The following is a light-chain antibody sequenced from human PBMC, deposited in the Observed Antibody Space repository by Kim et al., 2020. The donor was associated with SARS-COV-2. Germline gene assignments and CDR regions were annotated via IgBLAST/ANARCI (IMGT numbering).Light chain of an antibody. CDR1: SLESNY. Sequence: ALGQTVRRTCQGASLESNYATWYQQRPGQDPLLVIYGKSNRPSGIPDRFSGSASGNTASLTISGAQAEDEADYYCTSRDSSGDHVIFGGGTQLTVL. CDR3: TSRDSSGDHVI. J-gene: IGLJ2*01. CDR2: GKS. V-gene: IGLV3-19*01.